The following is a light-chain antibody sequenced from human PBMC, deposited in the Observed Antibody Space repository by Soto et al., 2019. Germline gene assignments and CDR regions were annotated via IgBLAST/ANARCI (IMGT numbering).Light chain of an antibody. Sequence: QSVLTQPASVSGSPGQSIPISCTGPSSDVGGYNFVSWYQHHPGKAPKLLIFDVNSRPSGVFNRCFGATYANTASLTISGLQSAEEADYYCSSYKDSSTLVVFGGGTKVTVL. V-gene: IGLV2-14*03. CDR3: SSYKDSSTLVV. J-gene: IGLJ2*01. CDR1: SSDVGGYNF. CDR2: DVN.